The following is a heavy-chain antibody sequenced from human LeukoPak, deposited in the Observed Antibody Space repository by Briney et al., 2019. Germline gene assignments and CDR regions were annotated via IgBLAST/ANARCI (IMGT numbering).Heavy chain of an antibody. CDR2: ITHTGRT. V-gene: IGHV4-34*01. Sequence: PSETLSLTCAVYGGSFNAYYWRWTWIRQPPGKGLEWIGEITHTGRTNYNPSLKSRVTILVDTSKNQFSLKLSSVTAADTAVYYCARPCGGDCFHNWFDPWGQGTLVTVSS. J-gene: IGHJ5*02. D-gene: IGHD2-21*02. CDR1: GGSFNAYY. CDR3: ARPCGGDCFHNWFDP.